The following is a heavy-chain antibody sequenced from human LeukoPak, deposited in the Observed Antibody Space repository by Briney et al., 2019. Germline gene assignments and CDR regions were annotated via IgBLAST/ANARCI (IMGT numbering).Heavy chain of an antibody. V-gene: IGHV4-4*07. CDR1: GFTFSNAW. D-gene: IGHD6-19*01. CDR3: ARGAKYSSGWAQPYYYYYYMDV. CDR2: IYTSGST. Sequence: GSLRLSCAASGFTFSNAWMSWIRQPAGKGLEWIGRIYTSGSTNYNPSLKSRVTMSVDTSKNQFSLKLSSVTAADTAVYYCARGAKYSSGWAQPYYYYYYMDVWGKGTTVTVSS. J-gene: IGHJ6*03.